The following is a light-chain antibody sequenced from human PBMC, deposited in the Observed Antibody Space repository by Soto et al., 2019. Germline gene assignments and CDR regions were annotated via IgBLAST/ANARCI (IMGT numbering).Light chain of an antibody. J-gene: IGLJ1*01. V-gene: IGLV2-23*02. CDR2: DVT. Sequence: SVLTQPASLSGSPGQSITISCSGISSDVDTYNFVSWYQHHPGKAPQLVIFDVTSRPSGVSDRFSGSKSGNTASLTISGLLGEDEADYYCCSFAGRSPPTSVFGTGTKVTVL. CDR3: CSFAGRSPPTSV. CDR1: SSDVDTYNF.